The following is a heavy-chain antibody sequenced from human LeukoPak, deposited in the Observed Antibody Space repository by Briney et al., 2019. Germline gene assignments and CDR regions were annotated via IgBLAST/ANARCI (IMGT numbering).Heavy chain of an antibody. V-gene: IGHV5-51*01. J-gene: IGHJ4*02. CDR2: IYPGDSDT. CDR3: ARRGGEYCNSTSCYDDY. Sequence: GESLKISCKGSGYSFTSYWIGWVRQMPGKGLEWMGIIYPGDSDTRYSPSFQGQVTISADKSISTAYLQWSSLKASDTAMYYCARRGGEYCNSTSCYDDYWGQGTLVTVSS. CDR1: GYSFTSYW. D-gene: IGHD2-2*01.